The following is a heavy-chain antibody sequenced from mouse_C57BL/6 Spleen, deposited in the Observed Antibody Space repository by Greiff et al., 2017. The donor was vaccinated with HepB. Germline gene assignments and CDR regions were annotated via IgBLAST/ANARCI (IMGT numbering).Heavy chain of an antibody. D-gene: IGHD1-1*01. Sequence: VQLVESGTELVKPGASVKLSCKASGYTFTSYWMHWVKQRPGQGLEWIGNINPSNGGTNYNEKFKSKATLTVDRSSSTAYMQLSSLTSEDSAVYDCARSSITTVASYYAMDYWGQGTSVTVSS. CDR3: ARSSITTVASYYAMDY. CDR2: INPSNGGT. V-gene: IGHV1-53*01. CDR1: GYTFTSYW. J-gene: IGHJ4*01.